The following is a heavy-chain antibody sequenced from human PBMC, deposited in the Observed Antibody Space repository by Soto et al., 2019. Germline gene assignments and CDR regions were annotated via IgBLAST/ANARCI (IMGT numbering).Heavy chain of an antibody. CDR3: ASPQFGTFDY. V-gene: IGHV3-72*01. Sequence: EVQLVESGGGLVQPGGSLRLSCATSGFTFSGHFMDWVRQAPGKGLEWVARSTNKASGYTTHYAASVIGRFSISRDDSKNSLYLQMDGLKTEDTAVYYCASPQFGTFDYWGQGPLVTVSS. CDR2: STNKASGYTT. CDR1: GFTFSGHF. D-gene: IGHD1-1*01. J-gene: IGHJ4*02.